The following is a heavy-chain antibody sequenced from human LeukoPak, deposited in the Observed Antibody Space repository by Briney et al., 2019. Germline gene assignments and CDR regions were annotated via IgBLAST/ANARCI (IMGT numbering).Heavy chain of an antibody. V-gene: IGHV3-30*02. CDR2: IRYDGSNK. J-gene: IGHJ4*02. Sequence: GGSLRLSCAASGFTFSSYVMHWVRQAPGKGLEWVAFIRYDGSNKYYADAVRGLFTISRDNFKNTLYLQMNSLRAGDTAVYYCAKDRDDIGWYSFDFWGQRTLVTVAS. D-gene: IGHD6-19*01. CDR1: GFTFSSYV. CDR3: AKDRDDIGWYSFDF.